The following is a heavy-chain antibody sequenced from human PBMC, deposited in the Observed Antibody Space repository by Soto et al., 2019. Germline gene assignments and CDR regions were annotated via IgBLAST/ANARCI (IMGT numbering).Heavy chain of an antibody. D-gene: IGHD3-16*01. V-gene: IGHV3-21*01. CDR2: ISSSSTSI. CDR1: GFIFSSHS. Sequence: EVQLVESGGGLVKPGGSLRLSCAASGFIFSSHSMNWVRQAPGKGMELVSSISSSSTSIYYADSVKGPFTISRDNAKNSLFLQMNGLSADDTAVYYCAGGGSLYPWGQGTLVTVSS. J-gene: IGHJ5*02. CDR3: AGGGSLYP.